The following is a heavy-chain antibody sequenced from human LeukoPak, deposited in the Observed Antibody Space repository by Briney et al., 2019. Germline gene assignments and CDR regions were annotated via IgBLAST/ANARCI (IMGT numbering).Heavy chain of an antibody. D-gene: IGHD3-22*01. J-gene: IGHJ3*02. CDR2: INPNSGGT. Sequence: ASVKVSCKASGYTFTGYYMHWVRQAPGQGLEWMGWINPNSGGTNYAQKFQGRVTMTRDTSISTAYMELSRLRSDDTAVYYCVVLPKRIVVVSDAFDIWGQGTMVTVSS. CDR1: GYTFTGYY. CDR3: VVLPKRIVVVSDAFDI. V-gene: IGHV1-2*02.